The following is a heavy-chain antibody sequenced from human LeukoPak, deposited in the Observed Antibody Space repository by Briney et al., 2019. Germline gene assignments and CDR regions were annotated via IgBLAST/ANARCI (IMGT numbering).Heavy chain of an antibody. CDR2: SGDNT. D-gene: IGHD6-13*01. CDR3: AKDTLYSSSWYFDY. Sequence: SGDNTYYADSVKGRFTISRDNSKNTLYLQMNSLRAEDTAVYYCAKDTLYSSSWYFDYWGQGTLVTVSS. J-gene: IGHJ4*02. V-gene: IGHV3-23*01.